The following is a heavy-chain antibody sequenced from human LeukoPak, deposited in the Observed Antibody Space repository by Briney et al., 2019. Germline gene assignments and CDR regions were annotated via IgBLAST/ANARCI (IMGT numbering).Heavy chain of an antibody. CDR2: ISSSSSYI. J-gene: IGHJ4*02. CDR1: GFTFSTYN. D-gene: IGHD3-22*01. V-gene: IGHV3-21*01. CDR3: ARDLGYYYDSSGYYYTD. Sequence: GGSLRLSCAASGFTFSTYNMNWVRQAPGKGLEWVSSISSSSSYIYYADSVKGRFTISRDNAKNSLYLQMNSLRAEDTAVYYCARDLGYYYDSSGYYYTDWGQGTLVTVSS.